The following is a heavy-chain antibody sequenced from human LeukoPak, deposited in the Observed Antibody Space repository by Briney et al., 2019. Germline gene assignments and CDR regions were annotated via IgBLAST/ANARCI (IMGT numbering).Heavy chain of an antibody. CDR2: IGPNGVST. J-gene: IGHJ4*02. Sequence: PGGSLRLSCVTSGFTFRGYGMAWVRQAPGKGLEWVSAIGPNGVSTYYTDSVKGRFTLSRDNSKNILYMEMNSLRAEDTAVYYCAKGGFDNGGPSYYFDYWGQGTLVTVSS. V-gene: IGHV3-23*01. CDR1: GFTFRGYG. CDR3: AKGGFDNGGPSYYFDY. D-gene: IGHD3-16*01.